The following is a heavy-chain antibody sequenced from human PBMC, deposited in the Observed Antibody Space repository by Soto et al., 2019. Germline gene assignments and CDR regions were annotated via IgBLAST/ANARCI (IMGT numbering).Heavy chain of an antibody. CDR3: SRGTSRPASGDY. CDR1: GYTFTNYG. D-gene: IGHD2-2*01. CDR2: VSAYNGER. V-gene: IGHV1-18*01. Sequence: QVQLVQSGAEVKKPGASVKVSCKASGYTFTNYGINWVRQAPGHGLEWLGWVSAYNGERRYAQRVQARVIMTTDTSTTTAYMELRSLRSDDTAVYYWSRGTSRPASGDYWGQGTLVTVSS. J-gene: IGHJ4*01.